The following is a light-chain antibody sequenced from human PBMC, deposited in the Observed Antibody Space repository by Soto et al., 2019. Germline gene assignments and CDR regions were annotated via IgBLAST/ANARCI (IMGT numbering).Light chain of an antibody. CDR3: CSYAGSNTGV. CDR2: DVS. J-gene: IGLJ2*01. Sequence: QSALTQPRSVSGSPGQSVTISCTGTSSDIGDYNFVSWCQQHPGKAPKLMIYDVSKRPSGVPDRFSGSKSGNTASLTISELQAEDEADYYCCSYAGSNTGVFGGGTKLTVL. V-gene: IGLV2-11*01. CDR1: SSDIGDYNF.